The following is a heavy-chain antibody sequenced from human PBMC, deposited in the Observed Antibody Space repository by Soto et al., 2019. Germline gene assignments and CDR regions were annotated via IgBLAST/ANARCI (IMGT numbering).Heavy chain of an antibody. CDR2: IYYSGST. D-gene: IGHD4-17*01. Sequence: PSETLSLTCTVSGVSISSSSYYWGWIRQPPGKGLEWIGSIYYSGSTYYNPSLKSRVTISVDTSKNQFSLKLSSVTAADTAVYYCARPLGDYVGWFDPWGQGTLVTAPQ. CDR1: GVSISSSSYY. CDR3: ARPLGDYVGWFDP. V-gene: IGHV4-39*01. J-gene: IGHJ5*02.